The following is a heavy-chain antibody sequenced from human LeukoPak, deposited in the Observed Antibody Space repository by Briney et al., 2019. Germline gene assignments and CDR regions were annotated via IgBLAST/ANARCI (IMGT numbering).Heavy chain of an antibody. Sequence: GGSLRLSCAASGFTFSSYSMHWVRQAPGKGLEYVSAISRNGGSTYYANSVKGRFTISRDNSKNTLYLQMGSLRAEDTAVYYCARGGRGHDFSPNYYYGMDVWGQGTTVTVSS. CDR3: ARGGRGHDFSPNYYYGMDV. CDR1: GFTFSSYS. D-gene: IGHD5-12*01. J-gene: IGHJ6*02. V-gene: IGHV3-64*01. CDR2: ISRNGGST.